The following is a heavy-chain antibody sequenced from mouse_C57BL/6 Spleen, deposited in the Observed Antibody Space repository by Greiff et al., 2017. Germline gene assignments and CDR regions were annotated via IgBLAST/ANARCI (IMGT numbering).Heavy chain of an antibody. J-gene: IGHJ2*01. D-gene: IGHD1-1*01. CDR1: GYTFTSYW. Sequence: QVQLQQPGAELVKPGASVKLSCKASGYTFTSYWMHWVQQRPGRGLEWIGRIDPNSGGTKYNEKLKSKATLTVDKPSSTAYMQLSSLTSEDSAVYYCARALFITTAAFDYWRQGTTLTVSS. CDR3: ARALFITTAAFDY. CDR2: IDPNSGGT. V-gene: IGHV1-72*01.